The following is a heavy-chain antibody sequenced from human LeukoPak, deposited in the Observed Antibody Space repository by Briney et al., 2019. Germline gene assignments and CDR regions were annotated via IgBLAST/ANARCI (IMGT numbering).Heavy chain of an antibody. J-gene: IGHJ3*02. CDR3: ARVLRMVRGVYVGAFDI. CDR2: INHSGST. V-gene: IGHV4-34*01. CDR1: GGSFSGYY. D-gene: IGHD3-10*01. Sequence: SETLSLTCAVYGGSFSGYYWSWIRQPPGKGLEWIGEINHSGSTNYNPSLKSRVTISVDTSKNQFSLKLSSVTAADTAVYYCARVLRMVRGVYVGAFDIWGQGTMVTVSS.